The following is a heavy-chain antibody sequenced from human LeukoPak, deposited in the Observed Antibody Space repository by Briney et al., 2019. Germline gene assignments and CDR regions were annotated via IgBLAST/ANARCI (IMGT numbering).Heavy chain of an antibody. CDR1: GFTFSSYA. Sequence: GGSLRLSCAASGFTFSSYAMSWVRQAPGKGLEWVSAISGSGGSTYYADSVKGRFTISRDNSKNTLYLQMNSLRAEDTAVYYCAKDLEYYYGSGSYYFDYWGQGTLVTVSS. D-gene: IGHD3-10*01. CDR3: AKDLEYYYGSGSYYFDY. J-gene: IGHJ4*02. CDR2: ISGSGGST. V-gene: IGHV3-23*01.